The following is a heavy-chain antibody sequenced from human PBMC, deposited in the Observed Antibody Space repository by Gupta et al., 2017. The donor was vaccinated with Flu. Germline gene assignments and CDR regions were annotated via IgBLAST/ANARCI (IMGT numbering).Heavy chain of an antibody. V-gene: IGHV3-23*01. CDR3: VRGDRNSGWDN. CDR2: IGGGGGGT. J-gene: IGHJ4*02. CDR1: FTVSSFV. D-gene: IGHD6-19*01. Sequence: FTVSSFVLSWVRQAPGKGLGWVSVIGGGGGGTYYADSVKGRCTISRDNSKNTLFLQMNSLRAEDTAVYYCVRGDRNSGWDNGGQGTLVTVAS.